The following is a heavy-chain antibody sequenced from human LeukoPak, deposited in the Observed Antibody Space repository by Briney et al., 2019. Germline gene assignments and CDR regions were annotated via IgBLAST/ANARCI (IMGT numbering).Heavy chain of an antibody. CDR2: LWEDGTNI. V-gene: IGHV3-33*01. CDR1: GFTFSIYG. J-gene: IGHJ5*01. CDR3: TRVGYNTGWFEY. D-gene: IGHD6-19*01. Sequence: GGSLRLSCAASGFTFSIYGMHWVRQAPGKGLEWVAGLWEDGTNIKYADSAKGRFTISRDNSKNTLYLQMNSLRAEDTAVYFCTRVGYNTGWFEYWGQGTLVTVSS.